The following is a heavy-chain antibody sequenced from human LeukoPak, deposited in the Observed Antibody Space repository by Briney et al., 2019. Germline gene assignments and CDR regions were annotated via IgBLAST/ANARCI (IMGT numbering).Heavy chain of an antibody. CDR1: GGSISSSSYY. CDR3: ARLPYYYYGMDV. CDR2: IYYSGST. V-gene: IGHV4-39*01. Sequence: PSETLSLTCTVSGGSISSSSYYWGWIRRPPGKGLEWIGSIYYSGSTYYNPSLKSRVTISVDTSKNQFSLKLSSVTAADTAVYYCARLPYYYYGMDVWGQGTTVTVSS. J-gene: IGHJ6*02.